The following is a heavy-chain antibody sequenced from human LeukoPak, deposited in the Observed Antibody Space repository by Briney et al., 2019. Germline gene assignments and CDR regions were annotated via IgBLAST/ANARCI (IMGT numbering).Heavy chain of an antibody. CDR1: GFTFSSYG. CDR2: IWYDGSNK. CDR3: AKGSPFFDY. V-gene: IGHV3-33*06. J-gene: IGHJ4*02. Sequence: PGGSLRLSCAASGFTFSSYGMHWVRQAPGKGLEWVAVIWYDGSNKYYADSVKGRFTISRDNSKNTLYLQMNRLRAEDTAVYYCAKGSPFFDYWGQGTLVTVSS.